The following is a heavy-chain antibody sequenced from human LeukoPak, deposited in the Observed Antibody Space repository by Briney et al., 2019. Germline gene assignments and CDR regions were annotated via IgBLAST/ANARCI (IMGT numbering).Heavy chain of an antibody. J-gene: IGHJ4*02. CDR2: INPNSGGT. D-gene: IGHD1-1*01. V-gene: IGHV1-2*02. CDR3: AKGTIDY. Sequence: ASVKVSCKASGYSFTGYFMHWVRQAPGQGLEWMGWINPNSGGTNYAQKFRGRVTMTRDTSITTAYMELSRLKSDDTAVYYCAKGTIDYWGQGTLVTVSS. CDR1: GYSFTGYF.